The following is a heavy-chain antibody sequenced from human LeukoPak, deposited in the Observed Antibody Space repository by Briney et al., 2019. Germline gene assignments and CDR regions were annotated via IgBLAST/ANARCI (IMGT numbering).Heavy chain of an antibody. J-gene: IGHJ3*02. CDR3: ARGPNQLVSGSSAFDI. CDR1: GYTFTSYN. CDR2: MNPNSGNT. Sequence: ASVTVSCTASGYTFTSYNINWVRQATGQGLEWMGWMNPNSGNTGYAQKFQGRVTITRNTSISTAYMELSSLRSEDTSVYYCARGPNQLVSGSSAFDIWGQGTMVTVSS. V-gene: IGHV1-8*03. D-gene: IGHD1-1*01.